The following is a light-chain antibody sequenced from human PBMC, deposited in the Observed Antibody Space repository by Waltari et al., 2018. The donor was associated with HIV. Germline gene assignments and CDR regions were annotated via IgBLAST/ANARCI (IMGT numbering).Light chain of an antibody. CDR1: QNILYNSNNKNY. J-gene: IGKJ3*01. CDR3: QQYYNTPFT. Sequence: DIVMTQSPDSLAVSLGERATINCKYSQNILYNSNNKNYLAWYQQKPGQPPKLLIYWASTRESGVPDRFSGSGSGTDFTLTISSLQAEDVAVYYCQQYYNTPFTFGPGTKAEIK. CDR2: WAS. V-gene: IGKV4-1*01.